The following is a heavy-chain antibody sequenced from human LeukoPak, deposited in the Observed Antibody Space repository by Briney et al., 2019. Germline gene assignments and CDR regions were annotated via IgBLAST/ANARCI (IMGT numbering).Heavy chain of an antibody. J-gene: IGHJ3*02. CDR3: ARDGPLGYGAFDI. Sequence: ASVKVSCKASGYTFTSYAMHWVRQAPGQRLEWVGWINAGNGNTKYSQKFQGRVTMTTDTSTSTAYMELRSLRSDDTAVYYCARDGPLGYGAFDIWGQGTMVTVSS. CDR1: GYTFTSYA. CDR2: INAGNGNT. V-gene: IGHV1-3*01. D-gene: IGHD6-13*01.